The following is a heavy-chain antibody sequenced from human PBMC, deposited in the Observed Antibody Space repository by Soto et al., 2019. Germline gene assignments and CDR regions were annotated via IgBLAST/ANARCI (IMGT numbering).Heavy chain of an antibody. V-gene: IGHV3-74*01. J-gene: IGHJ6*02. D-gene: IGHD6-19*01. Sequence: EVQLVESGGGLAQPGGSLRLSCVASGFTFSNHWMHWVRQGPGKGLVWVSDIHPDGSYTSYADSVKGRFTISRDSAKNTLCLQMNSLRAEDTGVYYCVRGNTGWKGVDVWGQGTTVIVSS. CDR2: IHPDGSYT. CDR1: GFTFSNHW. CDR3: VRGNTGWKGVDV.